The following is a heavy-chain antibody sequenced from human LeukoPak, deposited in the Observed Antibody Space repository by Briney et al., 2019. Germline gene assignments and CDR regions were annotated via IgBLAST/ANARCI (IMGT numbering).Heavy chain of an antibody. D-gene: IGHD6-19*01. V-gene: IGHV4-30-2*01. CDR2: IYHSGST. CDR1: GGTISSGGYY. Sequence: KPSETLSLTCTASGGTISSGGYYWSWIRQPPGKGLEWIGYIYHSGSTYYNPSLKSRVTISVDTSKNQFSLKLSSVTAADTAVYYCARDKKGWDAFDIWGQGTMVTVSS. CDR3: ARDKKGWDAFDI. J-gene: IGHJ3*02.